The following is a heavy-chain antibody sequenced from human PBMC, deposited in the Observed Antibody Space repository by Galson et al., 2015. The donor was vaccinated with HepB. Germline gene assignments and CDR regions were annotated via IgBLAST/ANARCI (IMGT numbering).Heavy chain of an antibody. CDR1: GFTFSSYA. Sequence: SLRLSCAASGFTFSSYAMHWVRQAPGKGLEWVAVISYDGSNKYYADSVKGRFTISRDNSKNTLYLQMNSLRAEDTAVYYCASVFGGPLGGDYWGQGTLVTVSS. V-gene: IGHV3-30-3*01. CDR2: ISYDGSNK. J-gene: IGHJ4*02. D-gene: IGHD3-3*01. CDR3: ASVFGGPLGGDY.